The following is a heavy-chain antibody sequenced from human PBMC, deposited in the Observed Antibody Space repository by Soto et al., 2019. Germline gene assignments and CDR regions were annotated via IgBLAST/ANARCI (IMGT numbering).Heavy chain of an antibody. CDR3: ARAARAGYSSGSVVQFDY. J-gene: IGHJ4*02. Sequence: PGWSLRLSCASSVFTFISYAMQWVRQAPGKGLEWVAVISYDGSNKYYADSVKGRFTISRDNSKNTLYLQMNSLRAEDTAVYYCARAARAGYSSGSVVQFDYWGQGTLVTVSS. V-gene: IGHV3-30-3*01. CDR2: ISYDGSNK. D-gene: IGHD3-22*01. CDR1: VFTFISYA.